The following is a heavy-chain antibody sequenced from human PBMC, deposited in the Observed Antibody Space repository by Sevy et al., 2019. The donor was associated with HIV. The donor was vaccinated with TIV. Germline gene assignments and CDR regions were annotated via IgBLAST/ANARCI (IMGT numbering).Heavy chain of an antibody. V-gene: IGHV3-48*03. CDR1: GFTFSSYE. J-gene: IGHJ4*02. Sequence: EGSLRLSCAASGFTFSSYEMNWVRQAPGKGLEWVSYISNSGTTKYYSDSVKGRFTISRDNARNSLYLQMHSLRAEDTAVYYCARDLPPSATTVAHFDCWGQGTLVTVSS. CDR2: ISNSGTTK. D-gene: IGHD4-17*01. CDR3: ARDLPPSATTVAHFDC.